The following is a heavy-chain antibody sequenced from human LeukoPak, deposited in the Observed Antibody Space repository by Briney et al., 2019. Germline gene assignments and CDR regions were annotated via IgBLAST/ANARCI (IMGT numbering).Heavy chain of an antibody. CDR3: ARESVTYYDIDWFDP. Sequence: SETLSLTCTVSGGSITSSNYYWGWIRQPPGKGLEWIGSIYYSGATFYNPSLKSRVTISVDTSKNQFSLKLSSVTAADTAVYYCARESVTYYDIDWFDPWGQGTLVTVSS. CDR1: GGSITSSNYY. J-gene: IGHJ5*02. D-gene: IGHD3-9*01. CDR2: IYYSGAT. V-gene: IGHV4-39*07.